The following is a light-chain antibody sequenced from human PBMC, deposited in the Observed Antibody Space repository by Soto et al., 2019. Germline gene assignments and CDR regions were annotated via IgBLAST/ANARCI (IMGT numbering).Light chain of an antibody. V-gene: IGLV2-8*01. CDR1: KNDIGVYDF. CDR3: KSYDGSNTYV. J-gene: IGLJ1*01. Sequence: QSVLTQPPSASGSPGQSVTISCTGTKNDIGVYDFVSWYQHHPGKAPRLIIYEVVQRPSGVPDRFSGSKSGNTASLTVSGLQDADEAEYFCKSYDGSNTYVFGSGTKVTVL. CDR2: EVV.